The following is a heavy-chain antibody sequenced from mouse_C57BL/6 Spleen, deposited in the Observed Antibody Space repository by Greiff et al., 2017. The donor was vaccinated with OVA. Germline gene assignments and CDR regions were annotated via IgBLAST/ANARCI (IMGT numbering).Heavy chain of an antibody. V-gene: IGHV1-18*01. Sequence: VQLQQSGPELVKPGASVKIPCKASGYTFTDYNMDWVKQSHGKSLEWIGDINPNNGGTIYNQKFKGKATLTVDKSSSTAYMELRSLTSEDTAVYYCARRNWALSWYFDVWGTGTTVTVSS. J-gene: IGHJ1*03. CDR1: GYTFTDYN. D-gene: IGHD4-1*01. CDR3: ARRNWALSWYFDV. CDR2: INPNNGGT.